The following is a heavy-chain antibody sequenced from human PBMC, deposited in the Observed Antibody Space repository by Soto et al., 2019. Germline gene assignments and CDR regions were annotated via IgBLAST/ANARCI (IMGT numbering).Heavy chain of an antibody. D-gene: IGHD3-16*01. J-gene: IGHJ5*02. V-gene: IGHV4-30-4*01. Sequence: SETLSLTCTVSGGSISSGDYYWSWIRQPPGKGLEWIGYIYYSGSTYYNPSLKSRVTISVGTSKNQFSLKLSSVTAADTAVYYCAREFGFTFGGVIAPWGQGTLVTVLL. CDR2: IYYSGST. CDR3: AREFGFTFGGVIAP. CDR1: GGSISSGDYY.